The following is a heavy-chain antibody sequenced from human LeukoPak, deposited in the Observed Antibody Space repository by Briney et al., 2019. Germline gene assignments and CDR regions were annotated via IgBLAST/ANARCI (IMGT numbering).Heavy chain of an antibody. J-gene: IGHJ4*02. CDR1: GHTLSDLT. Sequence: ASVKVSCKVSGHTLSDLTMHWVRQAPGKGLEWMGGFDPGNGEIIYAQEFQGRVTMTEDASTDTAFMELSSLKSEDTAVYYCAAGGLYDLLPYWGQGTLVTVSS. D-gene: IGHD3-3*01. CDR3: AAGGLYDLLPY. CDR2: FDPGNGEI. V-gene: IGHV1-24*01.